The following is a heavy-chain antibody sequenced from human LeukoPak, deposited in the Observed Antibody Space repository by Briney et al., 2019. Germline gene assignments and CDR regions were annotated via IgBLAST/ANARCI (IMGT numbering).Heavy chain of an antibody. D-gene: IGHD5-18*01. Sequence: ASVKVSCKASGYTFAGYYMHWVRQAPGQGLEWMGRINPNSGGTNYAQKFQGRVTMTRDTSISTAYMELSSLRSEDTAVYYCARPLDVDTAMVRLDYWGQGTLVTVSS. CDR2: INPNSGGT. J-gene: IGHJ4*02. CDR3: ARPLDVDTAMVRLDY. V-gene: IGHV1-2*06. CDR1: GYTFAGYY.